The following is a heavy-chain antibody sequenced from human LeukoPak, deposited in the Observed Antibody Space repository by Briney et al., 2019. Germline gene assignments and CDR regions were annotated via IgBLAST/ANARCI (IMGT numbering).Heavy chain of an antibody. V-gene: IGHV3-53*01. CDR1: GFTVSTNY. Sequence: GGSLRLSCAASGFTVSTNYMSWVRQAPGKGLEWVSVIYSGGSTYYADSVKGRFTISRDNSKNTLYLQMNSLRAEDTAVYYCARANYDSSGYYTYFFDYWGQGTLVTVSS. CDR3: ARANYDSSGYYTYFFDY. D-gene: IGHD3-22*01. J-gene: IGHJ4*02. CDR2: IYSGGST.